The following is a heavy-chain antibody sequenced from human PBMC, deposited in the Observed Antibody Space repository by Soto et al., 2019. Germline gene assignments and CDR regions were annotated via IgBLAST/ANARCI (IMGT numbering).Heavy chain of an antibody. Sequence: QVQLVQSGAGVKKPGASVKVSCKASGYTFIAHYMHWVRQAPGQGLEWMGWMNPDTGGALYAQEFEGRVTMTRDTSINTAYMELRRRKSDDTASYCCATGDFIEFVSWGQGALVTVAS. CDR3: ATGDFIEFVS. CDR1: GYTFIAHY. V-gene: IGHV1-2*02. J-gene: IGHJ4*02. CDR2: MNPDTGGA. D-gene: IGHD3-3*01.